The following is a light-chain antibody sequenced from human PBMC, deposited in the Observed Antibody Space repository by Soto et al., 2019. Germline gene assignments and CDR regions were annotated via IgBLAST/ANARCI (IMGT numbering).Light chain of an antibody. CDR2: YDD. V-gene: IGLV1-36*01. Sequence: QSVLTQPPSVSEAPRQRVTISCSGSSSNIGNNAVNWYQQLPGKAPKLLIYYDDLLPSGVSDRFSGSKSGTSASLAISGLQSEDEADYYCAAWDDSLKLVVFGGGTKLTVL. CDR3: AAWDDSLKLVV. CDR1: SSNIGNNA. J-gene: IGLJ2*01.